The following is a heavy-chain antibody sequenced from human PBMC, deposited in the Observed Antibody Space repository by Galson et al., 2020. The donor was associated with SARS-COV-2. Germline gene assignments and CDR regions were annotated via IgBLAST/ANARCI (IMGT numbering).Heavy chain of an antibody. V-gene: IGHV4-31*03. Sequence: ASETLSLTCTVSGASISSGAYYWSWIRHHPGKGLEWIGYIYYSGSTYYNPSLMSRVTISLDTSKNQFSLKLTSVTAADTAVYYCARIASARNGMDVWGQGTTVTVS. CDR1: GASISSGAYY. CDR2: IYYSGST. J-gene: IGHJ6*02. D-gene: IGHD6-25*01. CDR3: ARIASARNGMDV.